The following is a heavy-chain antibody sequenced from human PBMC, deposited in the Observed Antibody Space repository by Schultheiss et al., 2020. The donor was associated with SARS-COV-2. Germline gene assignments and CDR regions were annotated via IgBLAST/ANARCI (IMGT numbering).Heavy chain of an antibody. D-gene: IGHD5-12*01. Sequence: GGSLRLSCAASGFTFSGSAMHWVRQASGKGLEWVGRIRSKANSYATAYAASVKGRFTISRDNSKNTLYLQMNSLRAEDTAVYYCAKGYREWLRFEYFDYWGQGTLVTVSS. J-gene: IGHJ4*02. V-gene: IGHV3-73*01. CDR1: GFTFSGSA. CDR3: AKGYREWLRFEYFDY. CDR2: IRSKANSYAT.